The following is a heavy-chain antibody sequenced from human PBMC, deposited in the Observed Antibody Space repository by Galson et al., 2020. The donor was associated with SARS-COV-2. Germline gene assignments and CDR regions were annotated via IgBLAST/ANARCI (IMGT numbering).Heavy chain of an antibody. Sequence: SETLSLTCIVSGSSLSSGSYWGWIRQSPEKGLEWIGSIYYGGGTYYNPSLKSRVTMSLDTSKNHFSLRLTSMTAADTAVYYCARGHTEFDPWGQGTLVTVSS. CDR2: IYYGGGT. CDR3: ARGHTEFDP. V-gene: IGHV4-38-2*02. CDR1: GSSLSSGSY. J-gene: IGHJ5*02.